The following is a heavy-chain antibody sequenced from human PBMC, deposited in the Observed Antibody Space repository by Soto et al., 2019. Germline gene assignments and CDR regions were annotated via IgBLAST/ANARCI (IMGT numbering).Heavy chain of an antibody. Sequence: QVQLVESGGGVVQPGRSLRLSCAASGFTFSSYGMHWVRQAPGKGLEWVAVIWYDGSNKYYADSVKGRFTISRDNSKNTLYLQMNSLRAEDTAVYYSARDYYGSGSYRAFDIWGQGTMVTVSS. CDR1: GFTFSSYG. CDR3: ARDYYGSGSYRAFDI. CDR2: IWYDGSNK. D-gene: IGHD3-10*01. J-gene: IGHJ3*02. V-gene: IGHV3-33*01.